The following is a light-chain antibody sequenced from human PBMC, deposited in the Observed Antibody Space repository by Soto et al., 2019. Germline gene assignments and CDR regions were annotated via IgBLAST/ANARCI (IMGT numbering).Light chain of an antibody. CDR3: QQYNDWPPGT. CDR1: QSVSTN. J-gene: IGKJ2*01. Sequence: EIVMTQSPATLSVSPGERATLFCRASQSVSTNLAWYQQKPGQAPRLLIYGASTRATGIPARFSGSGSGTEFTLTISSLQSEDFAVYHCQQYNDWPPGTFGQGTKLEIK. CDR2: GAS. V-gene: IGKV3-15*01.